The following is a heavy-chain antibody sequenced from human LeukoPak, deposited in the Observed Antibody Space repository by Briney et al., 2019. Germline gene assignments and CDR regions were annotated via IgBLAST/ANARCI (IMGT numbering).Heavy chain of an antibody. CDR1: GDSVSSSHW. J-gene: IGHJ5*02. CDR2: IYSSGST. D-gene: IGHD5/OR15-5a*01. V-gene: IGHV4-4*02. CDR3: ARDMVGDSVYWFDP. Sequence: SETLSLTCVVSGDSVSSSHWWSWVRQPPGKGLEWIGYIYSSGSTNYNPSLKSRVTISVDTSKNQFSLKLSSVTAADTAVYYCARDMVGDSVYWFDPWGQGTLVTVSS.